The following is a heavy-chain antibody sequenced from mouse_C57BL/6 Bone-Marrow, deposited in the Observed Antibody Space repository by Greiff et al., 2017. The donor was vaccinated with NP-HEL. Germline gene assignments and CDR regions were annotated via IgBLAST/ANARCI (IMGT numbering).Heavy chain of an antibody. CDR1: GFSLTSYG. CDR2: IWSGGST. CDR3: ARNSWGYYAMDY. Sequence: QVQLQQSGPGLVQPSQSLSITCTVSGFSLTSYGVHWVRQSPGKGLKWLGVIWSGGSTDYNAAFISRLSISKDNSKSQVFFKMNSLQADDTAIYYCARNSWGYYAMDYWGQGTSVTVSS. V-gene: IGHV2-2*01. J-gene: IGHJ4*01.